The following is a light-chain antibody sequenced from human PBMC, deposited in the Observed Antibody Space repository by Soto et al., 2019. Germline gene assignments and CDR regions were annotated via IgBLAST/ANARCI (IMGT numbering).Light chain of an antibody. CDR1: QSVSSY. V-gene: IGKV1-39*01. J-gene: IGKJ2*01. CDR2: AAS. Sequence: DLQMTQSPSSLSASVGDRVTITCRASQSVSSYLNWYQQKPGKAPKLLIYAASSLQSGVPSKFSGGGSVTDFTLTISSLQPEDFATYYCQQSYRTPHTFGQGTKLEIK. CDR3: QQSYRTPHT.